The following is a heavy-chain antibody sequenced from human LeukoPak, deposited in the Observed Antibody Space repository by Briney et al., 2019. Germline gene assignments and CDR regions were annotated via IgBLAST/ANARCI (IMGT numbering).Heavy chain of an antibody. CDR3: ARMQAEDYYYYMDV. V-gene: IGHV1-69*13. J-gene: IGHJ6*03. CDR2: IIPIFGTA. Sequence: ASVKVSCKASGYTFTSYAISWVRRAPGQGLEWMGGIIPIFGTANYAQKFQGRVTITADESTSTAYMELSSLRSEDTAVYYCARMQAEDYYYYMDVWGKGTTVTVSS. CDR1: GYTFTSYA.